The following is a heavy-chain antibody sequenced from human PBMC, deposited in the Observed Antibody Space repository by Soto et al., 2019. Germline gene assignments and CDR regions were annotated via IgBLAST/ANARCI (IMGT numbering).Heavy chain of an antibody. D-gene: IGHD3-3*01. CDR2: ISAYNGNT. V-gene: IGHV1-18*01. CDR1: GYTFTSYG. Sequence: QVQLVQSGAEVKKPGASVKVSCKASGYTFTSYGISWVRQAPGQGLEWMGWISAYNGNTNYAQKLQGRVTMTTDTTXXTXYXXRRSLRSDDPAVYCCGRRGSYYDFSSGYYTGPFDPWGQGTLVTVSS. J-gene: IGHJ5*02. CDR3: GRRGSYYDFSSGYYTGPFDP.